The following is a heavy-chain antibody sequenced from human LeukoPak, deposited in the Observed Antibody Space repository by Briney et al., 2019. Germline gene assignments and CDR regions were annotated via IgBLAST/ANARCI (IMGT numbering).Heavy chain of an antibody. Sequence: PSETLSLTCTVSGGSISSHYWTRIRQSPGKGLEWIGEINHSGNTNYSPSLKSRVTISVDKSKSQFSLNLTSVTAADTAVYYCARGGRSYRSSWYPYWGQGNLVIVSS. D-gene: IGHD6-13*01. CDR3: ARGGRSYRSSWYPY. J-gene: IGHJ1*01. CDR1: GGSISSHY. V-gene: IGHV4-34*01. CDR2: INHSGNT.